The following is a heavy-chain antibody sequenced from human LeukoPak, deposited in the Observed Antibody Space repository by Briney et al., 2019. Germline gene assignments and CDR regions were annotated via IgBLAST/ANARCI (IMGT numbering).Heavy chain of an antibody. D-gene: IGHD3-3*01. CDR3: AKDRLNDFWSVPDF. CDR2: ISGSGGST. CDR1: GFTFRNYA. Sequence: PGGSLRLXCAASGFTFRNYAMSWVRQAPGKGLEWVSGISGSGGSTYHADSVKGRFTISRDNSKNTLYLQMNSLRAEDTAIYYCAKDRLNDFWSVPDFWGQGTLVTVSS. V-gene: IGHV3-23*01. J-gene: IGHJ4*02.